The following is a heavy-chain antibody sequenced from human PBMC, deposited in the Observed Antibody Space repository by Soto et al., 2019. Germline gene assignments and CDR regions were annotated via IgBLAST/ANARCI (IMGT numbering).Heavy chain of an antibody. D-gene: IGHD6-19*01. CDR1: GGSISGSY. CDR3: ARSVAVPGAHIDY. V-gene: IGHV4-59*01. CDR2: VYYTGST. J-gene: IGHJ4*02. Sequence: KTSETLSLTCSVSGGSISGSYWSWIRQSPGKGLEWLGYVYYTGSTNYSPSLRSRVSISVDTSKNEFSLRLSSVTAADTAVYFCARSVAVPGAHIDYWGQGTQVTGS.